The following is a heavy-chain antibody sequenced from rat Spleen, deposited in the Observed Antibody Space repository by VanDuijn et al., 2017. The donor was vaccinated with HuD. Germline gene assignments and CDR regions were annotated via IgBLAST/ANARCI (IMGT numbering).Heavy chain of an antibody. Sequence: EVQLVESGGGLVQPGRSLKLSCAASRFTFSDYNMAWVRQAPKKGLEWVETISYDGSSTYYRDSVKGRFTISRDNAKSTLYLQMDSLRSEDTATYYCARHGGLRNWFAYWGQGTLVTVSS. CDR1: RFTFSDYN. CDR3: ARHGGLRNWFAY. CDR2: ISYDGSST. D-gene: IGHD1-11*01. J-gene: IGHJ3*01. V-gene: IGHV5-7*01.